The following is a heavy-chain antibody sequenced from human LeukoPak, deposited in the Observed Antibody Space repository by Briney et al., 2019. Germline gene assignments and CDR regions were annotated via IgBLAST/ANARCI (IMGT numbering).Heavy chain of an antibody. D-gene: IGHD2/OR15-2a*01. CDR3: AKESNSSDNWYFDL. V-gene: IGHV4-39*07. Sequence: PSETLSLTCTVSGGSVSSSSYYWGWIRQPPGKGLEWIGSIYYSGSTYYNPSLKSRVTISVDKSKNQFSLKLSSVTAADTAVYYCAKESNSSDNWYFDLWGRGTLVTVSS. CDR2: IYYSGST. CDR1: GGSVSSSSYY. J-gene: IGHJ2*01.